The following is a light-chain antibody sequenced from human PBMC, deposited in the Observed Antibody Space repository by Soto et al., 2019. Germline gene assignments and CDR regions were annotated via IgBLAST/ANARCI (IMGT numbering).Light chain of an antibody. CDR3: QQYNSYPWT. CDR2: KAS. V-gene: IGKV1-5*03. Sequence: DIQMTQSPSTLSASVGDRVTITCRASQSISSWLAWYQQKPGKAPNLLIYKASSLESGVPSRFSGSGTGTEFTLTIPSLQPDDFATYYCQQYNSYPWTVGQGTKVEIK. J-gene: IGKJ1*01. CDR1: QSISSW.